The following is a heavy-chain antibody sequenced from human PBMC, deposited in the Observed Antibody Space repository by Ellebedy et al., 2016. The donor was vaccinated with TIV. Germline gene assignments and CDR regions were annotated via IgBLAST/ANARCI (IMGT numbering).Heavy chain of an antibody. V-gene: IGHV6-1*01. Sequence: SQTLSLTCVIFVHRVSSNSAAWNWIRQSPSRGLEWPGSTYYRSRWSNDYAVSVKGRITVHPDTSKNQFSLQLHSMTPEAPAVYSCARDCPSYYFDSWGQGILVTVSS. D-gene: IGHD7-27*01. CDR2: TYYRSRWSN. CDR1: VHRVSSNSAA. CDR3: ARDCPSYYFDS. J-gene: IGHJ4*02.